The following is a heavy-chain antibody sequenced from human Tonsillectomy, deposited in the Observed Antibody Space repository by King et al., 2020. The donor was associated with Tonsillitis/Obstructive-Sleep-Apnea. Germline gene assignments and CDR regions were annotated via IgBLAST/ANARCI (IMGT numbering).Heavy chain of an antibody. V-gene: IGHV4-61*01. J-gene: IGHJ6*03. CDR1: GGSVSSNTYY. CDR3: ARVLSNYGDYYMDV. Sequence: VQLQESGPGLVKPSETLSLTCTVSGGSVSSNTYYWTWIRQPPGKGLECIGYISYSGSTNYNPSLKSRVAISVDTSKNQFYLNLSSVTAADTAVYYCARVLSNYGDYYMDVWGRGTTVTVSS. CDR2: ISYSGST. D-gene: IGHD4-17*01.